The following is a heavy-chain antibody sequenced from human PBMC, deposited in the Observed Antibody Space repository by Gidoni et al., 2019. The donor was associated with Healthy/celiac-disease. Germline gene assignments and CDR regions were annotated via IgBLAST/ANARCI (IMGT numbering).Heavy chain of an antibody. V-gene: IGHV1-69*01. CDR1: GGNFSSYA. CDR3: ARANPGVRGVKFPPYYYGMDV. Sequence: QVQLVQSGAEVKKPGSSVKVSCKASGGNFSSYAISWVRQAPGQGLEWMGGIIPIFGTANYAQKFQGRVTITADESTSTAYMELSSLRSEDTAVYYCARANPGVRGVKFPPYYYGMDVWGQGTTVTVSS. D-gene: IGHD3-10*01. CDR2: IIPIFGTA. J-gene: IGHJ6*02.